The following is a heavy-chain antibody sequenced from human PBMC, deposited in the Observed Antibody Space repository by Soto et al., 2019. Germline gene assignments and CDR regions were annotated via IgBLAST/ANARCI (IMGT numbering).Heavy chain of an antibody. CDR2: ISSSGSTI. CDR1: GFTFSDYY. CDR3: ARGRRDSVWYYDY. Sequence: QVHLVASGGGLVKPGGSLRLSCAASGFTFSDYYMSWIRQAPGKGLKWVSHISSSGSTIYYADSVKGRFTISRDNAKNSLYLQMNSLRAEDTAVYYCARGRRDSVWYYDYWGQGTLVTVSS. V-gene: IGHV3-11*01. J-gene: IGHJ4*02. D-gene: IGHD6-19*01.